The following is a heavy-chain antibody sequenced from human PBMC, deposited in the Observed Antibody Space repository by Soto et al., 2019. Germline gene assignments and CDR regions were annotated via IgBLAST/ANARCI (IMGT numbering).Heavy chain of an antibody. J-gene: IGHJ6*03. V-gene: IGHV1-18*01. Sequence: ASVKVSCKASGYTFTSYGISWVRQAPGQGLEWMGWISAYNGNTNYAQKLQGRVTMTTDTSTSTAYMELRSLRSDDTAVYYCARFTASQLLYYYSYMDVWGKGTTVTVS. CDR3: ARFTASQLLYYYSYMDV. CDR1: GYTFTSYG. CDR2: ISAYNGNT. D-gene: IGHD2-2*01.